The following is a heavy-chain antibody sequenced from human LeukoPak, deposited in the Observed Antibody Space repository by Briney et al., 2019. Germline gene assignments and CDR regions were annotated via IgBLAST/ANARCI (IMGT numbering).Heavy chain of an antibody. V-gene: IGHV4-39*01. CDR3: ARVLWFGELLSEDNWFDP. CDR1: GGSISSSSYY. CDR2: IYYSGST. Sequence: SETLSLTCTVSGGSISSSSYYWGWIRQPPGKGLEWIGSIYYSGSTYYNPSLKSRVTISVDTSKNQFSLKLSSVTAADTAVYYCARVLWFGELLSEDNWFDPWGQGTLVTVSS. D-gene: IGHD3-10*01. J-gene: IGHJ5*02.